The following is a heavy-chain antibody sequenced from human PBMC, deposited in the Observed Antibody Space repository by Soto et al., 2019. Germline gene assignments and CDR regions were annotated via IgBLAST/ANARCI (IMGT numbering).Heavy chain of an antibody. V-gene: IGHV1-8*01. CDR1: GYSFTSYD. J-gene: IGHJ3*02. D-gene: IGHD3-22*01. CDR3: ATHAYYYDSSGRRDAFDI. Sequence: ASVKVSCKAPGYSFTSYDINWVRQAPGQGLEWMGWMNPNSGHTDYSQKFQGRVTMTRDTSITTAYMRLSSLTSEDTAVYFCATHAYYYDSSGRRDAFDIWGQGTMVTVSS. CDR2: MNPNSGHT.